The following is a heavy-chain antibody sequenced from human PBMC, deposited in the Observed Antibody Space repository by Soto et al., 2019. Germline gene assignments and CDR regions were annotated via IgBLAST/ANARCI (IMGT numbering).Heavy chain of an antibody. D-gene: IGHD2-15*01. CDR2: ISYDGSNK. CDR3: AKDSANLYRHCSGGSCYSRYDYYGMDV. Sequence: QVQLVESGGGVVQPGRSLRLSCAASGFTFSSYGMHWVRQAPGKGLEWVAVISYDGSNKYYADSVKGRFTISRDNSKNTLYLQMNSLRAEDTAVYYCAKDSANLYRHCSGGSCYSRYDYYGMDVWGQGTTVTVSS. J-gene: IGHJ6*02. V-gene: IGHV3-30*18. CDR1: GFTFSSYG.